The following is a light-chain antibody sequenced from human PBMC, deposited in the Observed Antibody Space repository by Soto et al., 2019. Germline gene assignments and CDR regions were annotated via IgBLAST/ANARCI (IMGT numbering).Light chain of an antibody. J-gene: IGKJ2*01. CDR1: QAIRED. CDR3: LQDYTFPYT. Sequence: AIQMTQSPSSLSASVGDRVTITCRASQAIREDLSWYQQKPGKAPTVLISAASTLESGVPLRFSGSGSGIDFTLTISSLQPEDVATYYCLQDYTFPYTSGQGTKLEIK. CDR2: AAS. V-gene: IGKV1-6*01.